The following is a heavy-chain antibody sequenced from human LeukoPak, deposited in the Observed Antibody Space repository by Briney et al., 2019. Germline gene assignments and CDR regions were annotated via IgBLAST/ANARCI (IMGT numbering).Heavy chain of an antibody. Sequence: SETLSLTCTVSGGSISSYYWSWIRQPPGKGLEWIGYIYYSGSTNYNPSLKSRVTISVDTSKNQFSLKLSSVTAADTAVYYCARDCDTSGYGGYFDYWGQGTLVTVSS. CDR2: IYYSGST. V-gene: IGHV4-59*01. J-gene: IGHJ4*02. D-gene: IGHD5-18*01. CDR3: ARDCDTSGYGGYFDY. CDR1: GGSISSYY.